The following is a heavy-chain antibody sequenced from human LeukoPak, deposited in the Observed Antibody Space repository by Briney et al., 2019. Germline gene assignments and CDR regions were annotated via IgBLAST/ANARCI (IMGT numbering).Heavy chain of an antibody. D-gene: IGHD3-22*01. V-gene: IGHV3-13*04. J-gene: IGHJ3*02. Sequence: GGFLRLSCAASGFTFSAYDMHWVRQATGRGLEWVSGIGTAGDTYYPGSVKGRFTVSRENAKNSLYLQMNSLTAGDTAVHYCARGLPYYYDSSGDFDAFDIWGQGTVVTVSS. CDR2: IGTAGDT. CDR1: GFTFSAYD. CDR3: ARGLPYYYDSSGDFDAFDI.